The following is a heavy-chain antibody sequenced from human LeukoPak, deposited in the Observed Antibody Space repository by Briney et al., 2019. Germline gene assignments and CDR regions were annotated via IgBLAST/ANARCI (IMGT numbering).Heavy chain of an antibody. CDR3: ARVPRYDFWSGYLYDYYMDV. J-gene: IGHJ6*03. CDR2: IYYSGST. V-gene: IGHV4-59*01. Sequence: PSETLSLTCTVSGGSISSYYWSWIRQPPGKGLEWIGYIYYSGSTNYNPSLKSRVTISVDTSKNQFSLKLSSVTAADTAVYYCARVPRYDFWSGYLYDYYMDVWGKGTTVTVSS. D-gene: IGHD3-3*01. CDR1: GGSISSYY.